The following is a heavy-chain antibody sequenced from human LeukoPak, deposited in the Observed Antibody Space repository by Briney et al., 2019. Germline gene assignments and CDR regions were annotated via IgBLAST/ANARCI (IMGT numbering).Heavy chain of an antibody. CDR3: ARAVTWVNWLDP. V-gene: IGHV4-39*07. CDR1: GDSISSGSYY. J-gene: IGHJ5*02. D-gene: IGHD2/OR15-2a*01. Sequence: SETLSLTCTVSGDSISSGSYYWGWIRQPPGKGLEWIGSIYYSGGTYYNPSLKSRVTASVDTSKNQFSLKLSSVTAADTAVYYCARAVTWVNWLDPWGQGTLVTVSS. CDR2: IYYSGGT.